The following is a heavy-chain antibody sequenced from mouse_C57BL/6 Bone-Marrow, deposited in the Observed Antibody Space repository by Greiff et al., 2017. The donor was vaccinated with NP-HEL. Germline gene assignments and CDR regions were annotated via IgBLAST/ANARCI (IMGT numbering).Heavy chain of an antibody. J-gene: IGHJ2*01. D-gene: IGHD2-3*01. CDR2: IRSKSNNYAT. V-gene: IGHV10-1*01. Sequence: EVKLMGSGGGLVQPKGSLKLSCAASGFSFTTYAMNWVRQAPGKGLEWVARIRSKSNNYATYYADSLKDRFTISRDDSESMLYLQKNNVKTEDTTMYYCVRQGYDGYYLDYWGQGTTLTVSS. CDR1: GFSFTTYA. CDR3: VRQGYDGYYLDY.